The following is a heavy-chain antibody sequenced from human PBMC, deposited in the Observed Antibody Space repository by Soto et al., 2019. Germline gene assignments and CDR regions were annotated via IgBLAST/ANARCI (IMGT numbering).Heavy chain of an antibody. D-gene: IGHD3-10*01. CDR3: AKAERITMVRGVSPDY. V-gene: IGHV3-30*04. J-gene: IGHJ4*02. CDR2: ISYDGSNK. Sequence: PGGSLRLSCAASGFTFSSYAMHWVRQAPGKGLEWVAVISYDGSNKYYADSVKGRFTISRDNSKNTLYLQMNSLRAEDTAVYYCAKAERITMVRGVSPDYWGQGTLVTVSS. CDR1: GFTFSSYA.